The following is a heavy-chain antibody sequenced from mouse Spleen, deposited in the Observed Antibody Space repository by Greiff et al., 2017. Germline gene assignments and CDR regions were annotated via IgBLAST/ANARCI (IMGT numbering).Heavy chain of an antibody. V-gene: IGHV2-2*01. Sequence: QVQLKQSGPGLVQPSQSLSITCTVSGFSLTSYGVHWVRQSPGKGLEWLGVIWSGGSTDYNAAFISRLSISKDNSKSQVFFKMNSLQADDTAIYYCARSRDAGAMDYWGQGTSVTVSS. CDR3: ARSRDAGAMDY. CDR1: GFSLTSYG. D-gene: IGHD3-3*01. J-gene: IGHJ4*01. CDR2: IWSGGST.